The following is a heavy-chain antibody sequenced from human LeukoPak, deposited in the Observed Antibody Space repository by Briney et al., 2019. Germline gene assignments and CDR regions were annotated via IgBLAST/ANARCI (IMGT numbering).Heavy chain of an antibody. J-gene: IGHJ3*02. V-gene: IGHV3-30-3*01. CDR1: GFTFSSYA. D-gene: IGHD2-15*01. CDR2: ISYDGSNK. Sequence: QPGRSLRLSCAASGFTFSSYAMHWVRQAPGKGLKWVAVISYDGSNKYYADSVKGRFTISRDNSKNTLYLQMNSLRAEDTAVYYCARDHRWYCSGGSCYSSAFDIWGQGTMVTVSS. CDR3: ARDHRWYCSGGSCYSSAFDI.